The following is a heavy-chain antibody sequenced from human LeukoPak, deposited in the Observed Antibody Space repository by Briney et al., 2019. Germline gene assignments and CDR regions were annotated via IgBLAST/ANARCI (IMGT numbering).Heavy chain of an antibody. CDR2: MNPNSGNT. Sequence: ASVKVSCKASGYTFTSYGISWVRQTPGQGLEWMGWMNPNSGNTGYAQKFQGRVTMTRNTSISTAYMELSSLRSEDTAVYYCARGDELLGYWGQGTLVTVSS. CDR3: ARGDELLGY. D-gene: IGHD4-23*01. J-gene: IGHJ4*02. V-gene: IGHV1-8*02. CDR1: GYTFTSYG.